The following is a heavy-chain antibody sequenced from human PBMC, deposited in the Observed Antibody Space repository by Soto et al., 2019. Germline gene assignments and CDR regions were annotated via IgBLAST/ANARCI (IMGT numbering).Heavy chain of an antibody. Sequence: PSETLSLTCTVSGGSISSYYWSWIRQPPGKGLEWIGYIYYSGSTNYNPSLKSRVTISVDTSKNQFSLKLSSVTAADTAVYYCARRDGSGSYYNWFDPWGQGTLVTVSS. CDR2: IYYSGST. CDR1: GGSISSYY. V-gene: IGHV4-59*08. D-gene: IGHD3-10*01. J-gene: IGHJ5*02. CDR3: ARRDGSGSYYNWFDP.